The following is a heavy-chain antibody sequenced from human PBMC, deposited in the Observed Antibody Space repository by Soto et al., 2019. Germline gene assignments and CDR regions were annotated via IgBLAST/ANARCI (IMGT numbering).Heavy chain of an antibody. Sequence: SVKVSCKASGYTFTKYDMHWVRQAPGRGLEWMGGIIPIFGTANYAQKFQGRVTITADESTSTAYMELSSLRSEDTAVYYCARDPLARPPQTGYYYGMDVWGQGTTVTVSS. V-gene: IGHV1-69*13. D-gene: IGHD6-6*01. CDR3: ARDPLARPPQTGYYYGMDV. CDR2: IIPIFGTA. CDR1: GYTFTKYD. J-gene: IGHJ6*02.